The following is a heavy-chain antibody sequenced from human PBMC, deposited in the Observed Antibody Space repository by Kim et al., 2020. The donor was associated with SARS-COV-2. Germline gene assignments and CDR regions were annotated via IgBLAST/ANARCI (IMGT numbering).Heavy chain of an antibody. CDR1: GFTFSSYG. D-gene: IGHD3-3*01. CDR3: ARDLATYDFWSGYSRSYYYYGMDV. V-gene: IGHV3-33*01. CDR2: IWYDGSNK. J-gene: IGHJ6*02. Sequence: GGSLRLSCAASGFTFSSYGMHWVRQAPGKGLEWVAVIWYDGSNKYYADSVKGRFTISRDNSKNTLYLQMNSLRAEDTAVYYCARDLATYDFWSGYSRSYYYYGMDVWGQGTTVTVSS.